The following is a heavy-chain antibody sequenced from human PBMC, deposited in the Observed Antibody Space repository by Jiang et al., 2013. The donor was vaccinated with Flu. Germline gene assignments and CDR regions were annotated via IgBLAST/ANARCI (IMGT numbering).Heavy chain of an antibody. V-gene: IGHV1-24*01. D-gene: IGHD1-26*01. CDR2: FDPEDGET. Sequence: KGLEWMEGFDPEDGETIYAQKFQGRVTMTEDTSTDTAYMELSSLRSEDTAVYYCATDLYSGSSQGPTAFDIWGQGTMVTVSS. CDR3: ATDLYSGSSQGPTAFDI. J-gene: IGHJ3*02.